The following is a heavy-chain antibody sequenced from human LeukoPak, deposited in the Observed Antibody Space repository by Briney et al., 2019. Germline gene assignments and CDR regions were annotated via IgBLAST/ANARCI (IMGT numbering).Heavy chain of an antibody. V-gene: IGHV3-48*03. Sequence: GGSLRLSCAASGFTFSSYEMNWVRQAPGKGLEWVSYISRSGSTIYYADSVKGRFTISRDNAKNSLYLQMNSLRAEDTAVYYCARDPEDGFLDDWFDPWGQGTLVTVSS. D-gene: IGHD5-24*01. J-gene: IGHJ5*02. CDR2: ISRSGSTI. CDR3: ARDPEDGFLDDWFDP. CDR1: GFTFSSYE.